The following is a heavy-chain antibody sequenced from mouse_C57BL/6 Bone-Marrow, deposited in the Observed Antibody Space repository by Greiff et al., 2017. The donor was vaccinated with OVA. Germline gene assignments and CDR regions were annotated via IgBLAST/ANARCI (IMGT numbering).Heavy chain of an antibody. J-gene: IGHJ3*01. V-gene: IGHV1-50*01. Sequence: VQLQQPGAELVKPGASVKLSCKASGYTFTSYWMQWVKQRPGQGLEWIGEIDPSDSYTNYNQKFKGKATLTVDTSSSPAYMQLSSLTSEDSAVYYCARCDGSFAYWGQGTLVTVSA. CDR1: GYTFTSYW. CDR2: IDPSDSYT. D-gene: IGHD2-3*01. CDR3: ARCDGSFAY.